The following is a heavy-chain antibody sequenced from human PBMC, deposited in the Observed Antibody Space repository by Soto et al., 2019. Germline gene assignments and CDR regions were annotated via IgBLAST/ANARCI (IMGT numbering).Heavy chain of an antibody. CDR3: ADGGEWSFNFVY. CDR1: GITFSTYA. CDR2: ISASGDNS. D-gene: IGHD3-3*01. J-gene: IGHJ4*02. Sequence: GGSLRLSCAAAGITFSTYAMSWVRPAPGKGLEWLVGISASGDNSYYADSVKGRFTISRDNSKGTLYLQMNNLRAEDTALYYCADGGEWSFNFVYWGQGTLVTVSS. V-gene: IGHV3-23*01.